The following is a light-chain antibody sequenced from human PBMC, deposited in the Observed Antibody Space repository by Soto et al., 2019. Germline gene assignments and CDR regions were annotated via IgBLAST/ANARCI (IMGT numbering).Light chain of an antibody. CDR1: QSVSSN. V-gene: IGKV3-15*01. CDR2: GAS. CDR3: QQYNNWPWT. Sequence: EVVMTQYQATLSVSPGERAGLSCRASQSVSSNLAWYQQKPGQAPRLLIYGASTRATGVPARFSGSGSGTEFTLTISSLQSEDFAVYYCQQYNNWPWTFGQGTNVDI. J-gene: IGKJ1*01.